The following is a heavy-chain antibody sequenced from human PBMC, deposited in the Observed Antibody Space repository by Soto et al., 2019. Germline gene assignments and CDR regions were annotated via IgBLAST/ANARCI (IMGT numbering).Heavy chain of an antibody. CDR3: ARDRGPTVPYGMDV. V-gene: IGHV4-59*12. J-gene: IGHJ6*02. Sequence: SETLSLTCTVSGGSISSYYWSWIRQPPGKGLEWIGYIYYSGSTYYNPSLKSRVTISVDTSKNQFSLKLSSVTAADTAVYYCARDRGPTVPYGMDVWGQGTTVTVSS. CDR2: IYYSGST. CDR1: GGSISSYY. D-gene: IGHD4-4*01.